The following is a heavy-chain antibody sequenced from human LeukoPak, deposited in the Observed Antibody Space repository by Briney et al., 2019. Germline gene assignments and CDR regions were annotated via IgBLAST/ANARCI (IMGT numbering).Heavy chain of an antibody. CDR2: ISYDGSNK. CDR3: AAGSGSYYPDYYGMDV. D-gene: IGHD3-10*01. CDR1: GFTFSSCA. V-gene: IGHV3-30-3*01. J-gene: IGHJ6*02. Sequence: GGSLRLSCAASGFTFSSCAMHWVRQAPGKGLEWVAVISYDGSNKYYADSVKGRFTISRGNSKNTLYLQMNSLRAEDTAVYYCAAGSGSYYPDYYGMDVWGQGTTVTVSS.